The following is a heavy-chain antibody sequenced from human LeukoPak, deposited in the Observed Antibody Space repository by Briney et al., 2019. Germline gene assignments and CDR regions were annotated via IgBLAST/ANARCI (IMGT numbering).Heavy chain of an antibody. D-gene: IGHD3-10*01. CDR2: ISSTSAYI. CDR3: ARDPVDYYGSGRPDY. Sequence: GGSLRLSCAASGFALRSYTVTWVRQAPGKGLEWVSSISSTSAYIYYADSVKGRFTISRDNAKNSLYLQMNSLTAEDTAVNYCARDPVDYYGSGRPDYWGQGTLVTASS. CDR1: GFALRSYT. V-gene: IGHV3-21*01. J-gene: IGHJ4*02.